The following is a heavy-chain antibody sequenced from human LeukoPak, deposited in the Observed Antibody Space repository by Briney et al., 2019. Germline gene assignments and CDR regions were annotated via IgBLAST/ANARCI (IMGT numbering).Heavy chain of an antibody. D-gene: IGHD3-10*01. Sequence: ASVKVSCKVSGYTLTELSMHWVRQAPGKGLEWMGGFDPEDGETIYAQKFQGRVTMTEDTSTDTAYMELSSLRSEDTAVYYCATALLLWLGGPRYYFDYWGQGTLVTVSS. CDR3: ATALLLWLGGPRYYFDY. J-gene: IGHJ4*02. CDR1: GYTLTELS. CDR2: FDPEDGET. V-gene: IGHV1-24*01.